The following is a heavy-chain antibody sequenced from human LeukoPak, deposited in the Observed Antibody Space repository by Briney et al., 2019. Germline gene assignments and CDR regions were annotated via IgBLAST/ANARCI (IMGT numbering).Heavy chain of an antibody. CDR1: GGSISSYY. Sequence: SETLSLTCTVSGGSISSYYWSWIRQPPGKGLEWIGYIFYSGSTNYNPSLKSRVTISIDTSKNQFSLNLSSVTAADTAVYYCARGARGSYSYWGQGTLVTVSS. D-gene: IGHD1-26*01. CDR2: IFYSGST. V-gene: IGHV4-59*08. CDR3: ARGARGSYSY. J-gene: IGHJ4*02.